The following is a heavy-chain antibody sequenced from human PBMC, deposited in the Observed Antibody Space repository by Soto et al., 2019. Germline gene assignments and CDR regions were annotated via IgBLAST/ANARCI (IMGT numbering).Heavy chain of an antibody. V-gene: IGHV3-48*01. D-gene: IGHD2-2*01. J-gene: IGHJ4*02. CDR2: ITSSDVT. CDR1: GFTSITHS. CDR3: VGEVGFQLIY. Sequence: EVQLVESGGALVQLGGSLSLPCAPSGFTSITHSRNWVRQAPGKGLEWISYITSSDVTMYADSVKGRFTISRDNAKNSLYLQMNSLRGEDTAVYFCVGEVGFQLIYWGQGTLVTVSS.